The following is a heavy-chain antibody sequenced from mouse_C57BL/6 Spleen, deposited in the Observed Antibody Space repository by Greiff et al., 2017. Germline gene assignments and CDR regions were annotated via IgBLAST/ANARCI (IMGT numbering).Heavy chain of an antibody. CDR1: GYTFTSYW. CDR2: IHPNSGST. J-gene: IGHJ3*01. D-gene: IGHD2-1*01. V-gene: IGHV1-64*01. Sequence: QVQLQQPGAELVKPGASVKLSCKASGYTFTSYWMHWVKQRPGQGLEWLGMIHPNSGSTNYNEKFKSKATLTVDKSSSTAYMQLSSLTSEDSAVYYCARGDYGNYGAYWGQGTLVTVSA. CDR3: ARGDYGNYGAY.